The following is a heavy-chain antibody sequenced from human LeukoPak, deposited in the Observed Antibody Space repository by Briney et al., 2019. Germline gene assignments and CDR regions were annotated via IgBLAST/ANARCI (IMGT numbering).Heavy chain of an antibody. CDR1: GGSISSGGYS. Sequence: SQTLSLTCAVSGGSISSGGYSWSWIRQPPGKGLGWIGYIYHSGSTNYNPSLKSRVTISVDRSKNQFSLKLSSVTAADTAVYYCARVKVVVITFWFDPWGQGTLVTVSS. D-gene: IGHD3-22*01. J-gene: IGHJ5*02. CDR2: IYHSGST. V-gene: IGHV4-30-2*01. CDR3: ARVKVVVITFWFDP.